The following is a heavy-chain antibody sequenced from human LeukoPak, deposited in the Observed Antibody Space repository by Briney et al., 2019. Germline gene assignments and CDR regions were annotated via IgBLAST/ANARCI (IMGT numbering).Heavy chain of an antibody. J-gene: IGHJ4*02. CDR3: ARVPRPYYYGSGSYDY. Sequence: PSETLSLTCTVSGASVRSGTYYWSWIRQPPGKGLEWIGYIYCSGSTYYNPSLKSRVTISVDTSKNQFSLKLSSVTAADTAVYYCARVPRPYYYGSGSYDYWGQGTLVTVSS. CDR1: GASVRSGTYY. V-gene: IGHV4-30-4*01. CDR2: IYCSGST. D-gene: IGHD3-10*01.